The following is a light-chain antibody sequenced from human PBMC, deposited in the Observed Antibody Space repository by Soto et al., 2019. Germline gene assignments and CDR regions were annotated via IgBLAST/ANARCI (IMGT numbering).Light chain of an antibody. Sequence: QSVLTQPPSVSGAPGQRVTISCTGSSSNIGAGYDVHWYQQLPGTAPKLLIYGNSNRSSGVPDRFSGSKSGPSAPLAITGLQAEYEADYYCQPYDSRLSGSVFGGGTKLTVL. CDR1: SSNIGAGYD. V-gene: IGLV1-40*01. CDR2: GNS. CDR3: QPYDSRLSGSV. J-gene: IGLJ2*01.